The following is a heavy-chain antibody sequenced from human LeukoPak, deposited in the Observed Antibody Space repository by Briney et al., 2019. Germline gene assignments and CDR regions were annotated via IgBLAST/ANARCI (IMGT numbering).Heavy chain of an antibody. J-gene: IGHJ4*02. CDR2: ISYDGSNK. V-gene: IGHV3-30*03. CDR3: ARSLRGPQLPYFDY. D-gene: IGHD2-2*01. Sequence: GRSLRLSCAASGFTFSSYGMNWVRQAPGKGLEWVAVISYDGSNKYYADSVKGRFTISRDNSKNTLYLQMNSLRAEDTAVYYCARSLRGPQLPYFDYWGQGTLVTVSS. CDR1: GFTFSSYG.